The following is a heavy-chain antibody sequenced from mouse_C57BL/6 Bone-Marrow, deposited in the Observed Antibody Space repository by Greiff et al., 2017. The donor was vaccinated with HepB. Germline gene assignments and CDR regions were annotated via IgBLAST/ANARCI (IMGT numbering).Heavy chain of an antibody. CDR2: ISSGSSTI. D-gene: IGHD6-1*01. CDR3: ARPLPYYAMDY. Sequence: EVKLMESGGGLVKPGGSLKLSCAASGFTFSDYGMHWVRQAPEKGLEWVAYISSGSSTIYYADTVKGRFTISRDNAKNTLFLQMTSLRSEDTAMYYCARPLPYYAMDYWGQGTSVTVSS. CDR1: GFTFSDYG. V-gene: IGHV5-17*01. J-gene: IGHJ4*01.